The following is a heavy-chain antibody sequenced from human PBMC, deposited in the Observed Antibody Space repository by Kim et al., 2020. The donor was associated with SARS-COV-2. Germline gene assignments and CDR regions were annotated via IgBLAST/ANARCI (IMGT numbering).Heavy chain of an antibody. CDR2: T. J-gene: IGHJ4*02. V-gene: IGHV4-59*01. CDR3: ARDRGRGVSDY. Sequence: TTCTPSLKSRVTIAVDTSKNQLALKLSSVTAADTAVYYCARDRGRGVSDYWGQGTLVTVSS. D-gene: IGHD3-10*01.